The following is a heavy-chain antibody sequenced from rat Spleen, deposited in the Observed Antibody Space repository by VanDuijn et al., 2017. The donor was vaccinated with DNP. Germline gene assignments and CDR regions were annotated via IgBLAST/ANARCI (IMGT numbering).Heavy chain of an antibody. CDR1: GFTFSDYN. CDR3: ATQTLNSY. J-gene: IGHJ2*01. CDR2: ILYDGSNT. Sequence: EVQLVESGGGLVQPGRSLKLSCAASGFTFSDYNMAWVRQAPKKGLEWVATILYDGSNTYSGDSVKGRFTSSRDNAKSTLYLQMDSLRSEDTATYYCATQTLNSYWGQGVMVTVSS. D-gene: IGHD1-11*01. V-gene: IGHV5-7*01.